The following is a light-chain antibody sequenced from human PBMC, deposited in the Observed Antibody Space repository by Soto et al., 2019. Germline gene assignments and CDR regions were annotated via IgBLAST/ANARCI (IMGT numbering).Light chain of an antibody. Sequence: DTVLTQSAGSLSLSLGDSATLXCSASQTLSSHYRALYQREPGQGPKLLNYGTSNRAKGSPDRFSGSGSGTDFTPPISRREPEDFVIYYRQQYGSSPWTFGQGTKVDIK. V-gene: IGKV3-20*01. J-gene: IGKJ1*01. CDR2: GTS. CDR1: QTLSSHY. CDR3: QQYGSSPWT.